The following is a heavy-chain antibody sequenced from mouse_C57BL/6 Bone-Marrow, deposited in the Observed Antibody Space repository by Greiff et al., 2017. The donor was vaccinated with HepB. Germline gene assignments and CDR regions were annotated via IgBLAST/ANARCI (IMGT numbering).Heavy chain of an antibody. Sequence: VQLQQSGAELVKPGASVKLSCTASGFNIKDYYMHWVKQRTEQGLEWIGRIDPEDGETKYAPKFQGKATITADTSSNTAYLQLSSLTSEDTAVYYCARRGNYGWYFDVWGTGTTVTVSS. V-gene: IGHV14-2*01. D-gene: IGHD2-1*01. CDR3: ARRGNYGWYFDV. CDR2: IDPEDGET. CDR1: GFNIKDYY. J-gene: IGHJ1*03.